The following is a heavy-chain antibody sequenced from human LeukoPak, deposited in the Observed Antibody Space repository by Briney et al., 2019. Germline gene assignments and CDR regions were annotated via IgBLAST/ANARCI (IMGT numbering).Heavy chain of an antibody. Sequence: SETLSLTCSVSGGSISSYYWNWIRQPPGKGVEWIGYIHYSGNTNYNPSLKSRVTISADTPKNQFSLKLSSVTAADTAVYYCARHRALQLWLLYFDYWGQGTLVTVSS. CDR1: GGSISSYY. V-gene: IGHV4-59*01. J-gene: IGHJ4*02. CDR2: IHYSGNT. D-gene: IGHD5-18*01. CDR3: ARHRALQLWLLYFDY.